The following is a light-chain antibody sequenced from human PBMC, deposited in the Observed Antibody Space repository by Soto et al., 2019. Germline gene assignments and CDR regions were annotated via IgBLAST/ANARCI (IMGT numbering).Light chain of an antibody. J-gene: IGKJ5*01. V-gene: IGKV1-39*01. Sequence: DIQMAQSPSSLSASVGGRVTITCRASQSISSYLNWYQQKPGKAPKLLIYAASSLQSGLPSRFSGSGSGTDFTLTISSLQPEDFATYYCQQSYSTPITFGQGTRLEIK. CDR3: QQSYSTPIT. CDR1: QSISSY. CDR2: AAS.